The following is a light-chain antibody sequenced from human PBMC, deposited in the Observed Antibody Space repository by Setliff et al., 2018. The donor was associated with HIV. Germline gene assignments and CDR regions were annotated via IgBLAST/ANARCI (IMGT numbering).Light chain of an antibody. Sequence: QSVLTQPASVSGSPGQSITISCTGTSSDVGGYNYVSWYQQQPGKAPKLMIYDVSDRPSGVSNRFSGSKSGDTASLTISGLQSEDEADYYCCSYAGTYTYIFGTGTKVTVL. CDR1: SSDVGGYNY. CDR3: CSYAGTYTYI. J-gene: IGLJ1*01. V-gene: IGLV2-14*03. CDR2: DVS.